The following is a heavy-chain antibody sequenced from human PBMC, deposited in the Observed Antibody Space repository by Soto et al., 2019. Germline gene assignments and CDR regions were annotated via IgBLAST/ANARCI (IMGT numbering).Heavy chain of an antibody. D-gene: IGHD2-2*01. CDR3: ARSQDIVVVPAAMWWFDP. Sequence: QVQLQESGPGLVKPSETLSLTCTVSGGSISSYYWSWIRQPPGKGLEWIGYIYYSGSTNYNPSLKSRVTISVDTSKNQFSLKLSSVTAADTAVYYCARSQDIVVVPAAMWWFDPWGQGTLVTVSS. CDR1: GGSISSYY. V-gene: IGHV4-59*01. J-gene: IGHJ5*02. CDR2: IYYSGST.